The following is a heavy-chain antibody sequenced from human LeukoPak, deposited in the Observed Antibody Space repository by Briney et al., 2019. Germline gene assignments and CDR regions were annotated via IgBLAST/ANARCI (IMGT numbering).Heavy chain of an antibody. CDR2: MRRDGNEI. J-gene: IGHJ4*02. CDR1: GFTFSSHW. D-gene: IGHD3-22*01. CDR3: ASTYYYDT. Sequence: GGSLRLSCAASGFTFSSHWMTWVRQAPGKGLEWVANMRRDGNEIYYLDSVRGRFTISRDNAKNSLYLQMNSLRAEDTAVYYCASTYYYDTGGQGTLVTVSS. V-gene: IGHV3-7*01.